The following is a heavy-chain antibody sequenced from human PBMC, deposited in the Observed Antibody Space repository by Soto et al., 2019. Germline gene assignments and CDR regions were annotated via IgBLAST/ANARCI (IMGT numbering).Heavy chain of an antibody. J-gene: IGHJ6*03. CDR2: IWYDGSNK. V-gene: IGHV3-33*01. CDR1: GFTFSSYG. D-gene: IGHD3-10*01. Sequence: LSLTCAASGFTFSSYGMHWVRQAPGKGLEWVAVIWYDGSNKYYADSVKGRFTISRDNSKNTLYLQMNSLRAEDTAVYYCARGAGRQWDYYYYYMDVWGKGTTVTVSS. CDR3: ARGAGRQWDYYYYYMDV.